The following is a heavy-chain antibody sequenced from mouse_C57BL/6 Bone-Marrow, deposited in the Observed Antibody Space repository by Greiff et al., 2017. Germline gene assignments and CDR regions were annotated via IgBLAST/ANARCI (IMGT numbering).Heavy chain of an antibody. Sequence: EVKLQESGGGLVQPGGSMKLSCVASGFTFSNYWMNWVRQSPEKGLEWVAQIRLKSDNYATHYAESVKGRFTISRDDSKSSVYLQMNNLRAEDTGIYYCTEGWYGAYWGQGTLVTVSA. CDR2: IRLKSDNYAT. D-gene: IGHD2-1*01. CDR1: GFTFSNYW. J-gene: IGHJ3*01. CDR3: TEGWYGAY. V-gene: IGHV6-3*01.